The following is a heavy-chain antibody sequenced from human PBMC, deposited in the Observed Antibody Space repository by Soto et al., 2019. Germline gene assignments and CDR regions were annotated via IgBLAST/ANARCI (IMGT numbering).Heavy chain of an antibody. CDR2: ISSSSSYI. V-gene: IGHV3-21*01. J-gene: IGHJ4*02. CDR1: GFTFSSYS. D-gene: IGHD3-9*01. CDR3: ARDPGPYYDILTGYQRAPYYFDY. Sequence: EVQLMESGGGLVKPGGSLRLSCAASGFTFSSYSMNWVRQAPGKGLEWVSSISSSSSYIYDADSGKGRFTISRDNAKNSLELQMNSLRAEDTAVYYCARDPGPYYDILTGYQRAPYYFDYWGQGTLVTVSS.